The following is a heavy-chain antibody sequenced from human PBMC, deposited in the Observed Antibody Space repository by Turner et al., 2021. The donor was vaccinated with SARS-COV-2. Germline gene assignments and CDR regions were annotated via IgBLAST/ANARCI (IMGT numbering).Heavy chain of an antibody. Sequence: EVQLVESGGGLVQPGGSLRLSCAASGFTFSSYSMNWVRQAPGKGLEWVSYISSSSSTTYYADSVKGRFTIYRDNAKNSLYLQMNSLRAEDTAVYYCARDLGSIAVANWGQGTLVTVSS. V-gene: IGHV3-48*01. D-gene: IGHD6-19*01. J-gene: IGHJ4*02. CDR3: ARDLGSIAVAN. CDR2: ISSSSSTT. CDR1: GFTFSSYS.